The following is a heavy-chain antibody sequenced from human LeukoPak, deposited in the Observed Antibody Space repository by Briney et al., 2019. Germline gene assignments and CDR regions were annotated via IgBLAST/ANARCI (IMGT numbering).Heavy chain of an antibody. V-gene: IGHV3-30-3*01. D-gene: IGHD3-22*01. CDR2: ISYDGSNK. J-gene: IGHJ6*02. CDR1: GFTFSSYA. Sequence: GGSLRLSCAASGFTFSSYAMHWVRQAPGKGLEWVAVISYDGSNKYYADSVKGRFTISRDNAKNTLYLQMNSLRAEDTAVYYCGRSYDSSGYFSYYYYGMDVWGQGTTVTVSS. CDR3: GRSYDSSGYFSYYYYGMDV.